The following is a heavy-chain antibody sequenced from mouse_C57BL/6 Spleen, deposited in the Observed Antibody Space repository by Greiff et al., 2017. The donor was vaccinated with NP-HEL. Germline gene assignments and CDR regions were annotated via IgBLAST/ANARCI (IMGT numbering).Heavy chain of an antibody. D-gene: IGHD1-1*01. J-gene: IGHJ2*01. CDR1: GFTFSDYY. CDR3: ARDRDYGSFDY. V-gene: IGHV5-16*01. Sequence: DVMLVESEGGLVQPGSSMKISCTASGFTFSDYYMAWVRQVPEKGLEWVANINYDGSSTYYLDSLKSRFIISRDNAKNILYMQMSSLKSEDTATYYCARDRDYGSFDYWGQGTTLTVSS. CDR2: INYDGSST.